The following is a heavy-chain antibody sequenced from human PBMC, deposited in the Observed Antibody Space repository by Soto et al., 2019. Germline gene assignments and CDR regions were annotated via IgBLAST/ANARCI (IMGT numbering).Heavy chain of an antibody. CDR3: ARARMFSGAQPDY. D-gene: IGHD1-26*01. CDR1: GYTFTNFG. CDR2: ITPYNGNA. V-gene: IGHV1-18*04. Sequence: QVHLVQSGAVVENPGASVKVSCKASGYTFTNFGINWVRQAPGQGLEWMGWITPYNGNANYPQKQQDRLTITTEKSTNTAYLEVRSLRSDDTAVYFCARARMFSGAQPDYWGQGTRVTVSS. J-gene: IGHJ4*02.